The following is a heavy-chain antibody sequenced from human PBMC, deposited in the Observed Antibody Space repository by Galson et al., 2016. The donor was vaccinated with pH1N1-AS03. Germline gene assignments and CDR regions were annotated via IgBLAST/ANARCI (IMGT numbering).Heavy chain of an antibody. Sequence: ETLSLTCAVSGYSISSGFHWAWVRQPPSKGLEWNGTISHSGNTYYNPSLKSRVTMSVDTSKNQFSLKLSSVTAADAAVYYCARFSGSYQFDYWGQGTLVNVSS. J-gene: IGHJ4*02. CDR3: ARFSGSYQFDY. V-gene: IGHV4-38-2*01. CDR1: GYSISSGFH. D-gene: IGHD1-26*01. CDR2: ISHSGNT.